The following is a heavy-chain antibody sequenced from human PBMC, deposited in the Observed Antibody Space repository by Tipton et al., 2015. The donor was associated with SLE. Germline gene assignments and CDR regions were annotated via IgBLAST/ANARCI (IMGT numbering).Heavy chain of an antibody. V-gene: IGHV3-48*03. J-gene: IGHJ3*02. Sequence: GSLRLSCAASGFIFGIYEMSWVRQAPGKGLEGVSYISSGGGTIYYADSVKGRFTISRDNAKNSLYLQMNSLRAEDTAVYYCARGGPANSFDIWGQGTMVTVSS. CDR3: ARGGPANSFDI. CDR1: GFIFGIYE. CDR2: ISSGGGTI. D-gene: IGHD5-12*01.